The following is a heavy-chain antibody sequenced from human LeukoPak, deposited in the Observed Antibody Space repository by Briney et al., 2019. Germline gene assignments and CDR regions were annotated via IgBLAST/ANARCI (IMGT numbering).Heavy chain of an antibody. V-gene: IGHV3-49*03. CDR1: GFTFGDYA. D-gene: IGHD5-12*01. CDR2: IRSKAYGGTT. Sequence: PGRSLRLSCTASGFTFGDYAMSWFRQAPGKGLEWGGFIRSKAYGGTTEYAASVKGRFTISRDDSKSIAYLQMNSLKTEDTAVYYCTRARFSGYLDVWGQGTTVTVSS. J-gene: IGHJ6*02. CDR3: TRARFSGYLDV.